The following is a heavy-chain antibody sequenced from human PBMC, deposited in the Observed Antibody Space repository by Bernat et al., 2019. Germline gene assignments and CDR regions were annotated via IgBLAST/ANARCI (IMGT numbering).Heavy chain of an antibody. CDR2: INSDGSST. CDR1: GFIFRNYW. CDR3: AGWSGYDYYHYYMDV. V-gene: IGHV3-74*02. Sequence: EVQLLESGGGLVQPGGSLRLSCAASGFIFRNYWMHWVRQAPGKGLVWVSRINSDGSSTSYADSVKGRFTISRDTAGNTLYLQMNSLRAEDTAVYYCAGWSGYDYYHYYMDVWGKGTTVTVSS. D-gene: IGHD5-12*01. J-gene: IGHJ6*03.